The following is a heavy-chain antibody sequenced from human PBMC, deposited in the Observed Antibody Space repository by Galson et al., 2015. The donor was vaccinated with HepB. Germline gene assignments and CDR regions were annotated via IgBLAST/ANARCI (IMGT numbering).Heavy chain of an antibody. CDR1: GGTFSSYA. Sequence: SVKVSCKASGGTFSSYAISWVRQAPGQGLEWMGGIIPIFGTANYAQKFQGRVTITADKSTSTAYMELSSLRSEDTAVYYCARDFGGVYDYGDPEGGWYFDLWGRGTLVTVSS. CDR2: IIPIFGTA. D-gene: IGHD4-17*01. J-gene: IGHJ2*01. V-gene: IGHV1-69*06. CDR3: ARDFGGVYDYGDPEGGWYFDL.